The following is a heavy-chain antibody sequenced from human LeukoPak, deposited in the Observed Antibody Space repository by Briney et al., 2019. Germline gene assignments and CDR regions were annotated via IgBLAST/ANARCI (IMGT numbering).Heavy chain of an antibody. D-gene: IGHD5-12*01. V-gene: IGHV4-34*01. CDR2: TNHSGST. Sequence: PSETLSLTCAVYGGSFSGYHWSWIRQPPGKGLEWIGETNHSGSTNCNASLKSRVTISVDTSKNQFSLKLSSVTAADTAVYYCARRPQYSGYGPLDYWGQGTLVTVSS. CDR3: ARRPQYSGYGPLDY. J-gene: IGHJ4*02. CDR1: GGSFSGYH.